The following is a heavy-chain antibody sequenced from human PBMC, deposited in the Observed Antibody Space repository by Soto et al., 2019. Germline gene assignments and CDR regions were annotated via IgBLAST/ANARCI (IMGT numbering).Heavy chain of an antibody. Sequence: VQLVQSGAEVKKPGSSVKVSCKASGGSLSNYGISWVRQAPGQGLEWMGAIIPVFGTPNYAQKFQDRVTITADESTTTVYMEVRSLTFEDTAVYYCARGDATKIVVTTYYAMDVWGQGTTVTVSS. CDR1: GGSLSNYG. V-gene: IGHV1-69*12. CDR3: ARGDATKIVVTTYYAMDV. D-gene: IGHD3-22*01. CDR2: IIPVFGTP. J-gene: IGHJ6*02.